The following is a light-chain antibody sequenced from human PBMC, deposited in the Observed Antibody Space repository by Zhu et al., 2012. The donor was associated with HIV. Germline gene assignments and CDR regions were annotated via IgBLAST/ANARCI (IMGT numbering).Light chain of an antibody. J-gene: IGKJ1*01. V-gene: IGKV3-20*01. CDR3: QQFGSSPPT. Sequence: EIVLTQSPGTLSLPPGETATLSCRTSQVVNSNYLAWYQQKPGQAPRPVIYGASTRAAGIPDRFSGSGSGTDFTLTISRLEPEDFAVYSCQQFGSSPPTFGQETKVE. CDR1: QVVNSNY. CDR2: GAS.